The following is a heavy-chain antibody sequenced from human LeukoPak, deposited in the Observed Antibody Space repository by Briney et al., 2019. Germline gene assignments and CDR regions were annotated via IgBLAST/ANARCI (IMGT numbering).Heavy chain of an antibody. CDR1: GFSFSSYT. CDR2: ISYDGTNE. J-gene: IGHJ6*02. D-gene: IGHD6-19*01. V-gene: IGHV3-30*04. Sequence: WGSLRLSCAGSGFSFSSYTMHWVRQAPGKGLEWVAIISYDGTNEYYADSVKGRFTISRDNSKNTLYLQVNSLRAEDTAVYYCARDIKWLGRYYYYGLDVWGQGTTVTVSS. CDR3: ARDIKWLGRYYYYGLDV.